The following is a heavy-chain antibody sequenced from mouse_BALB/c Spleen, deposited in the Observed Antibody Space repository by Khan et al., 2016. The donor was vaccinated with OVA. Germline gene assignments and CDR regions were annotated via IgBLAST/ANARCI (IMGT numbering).Heavy chain of an antibody. CDR2: IWGDGST. V-gene: IGHV2-3*01. Sequence: QVQLKESGPGLVAPSQSLSITCTVSGFSLTSYGVNWVRQPPGKGLEWLGVIWGDGSTNYHSALKSRLRISKDHSKSQVFLKLNRLQTDDTDTYSGASFASRASYAMDYWGRGTSVTASS. D-gene: IGHD1-2*01. CDR1: GFSLTSYG. J-gene: IGHJ4*01. CDR3: ASFASRASYAMDY.